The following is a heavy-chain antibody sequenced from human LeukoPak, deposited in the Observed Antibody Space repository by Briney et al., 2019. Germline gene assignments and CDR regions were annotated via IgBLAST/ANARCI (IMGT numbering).Heavy chain of an antibody. Sequence: GGSLRLSCAASGFTFSSYEMNWVRQAPGKGLEWVSYISRSGSTIFSADSVKGRFTTSRDNAKNSLFLQMNSLRAEDTAVYYCARVSTGSEYFDYWGQGTLVTVSS. V-gene: IGHV3-48*03. CDR1: GFTFSSYE. CDR2: ISRSGSTI. CDR3: ARVSTGSEYFDY. J-gene: IGHJ4*02.